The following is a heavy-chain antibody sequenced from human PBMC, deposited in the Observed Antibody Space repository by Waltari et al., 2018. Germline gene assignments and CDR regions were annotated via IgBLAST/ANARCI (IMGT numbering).Heavy chain of an antibody. Sequence: EVQLVESGGGLVQPGGSLRLYCAASGFTFSSYSMNWVRQAPGKGLEWVSYISSSSSTIYYADSVKCRFTISSDNAKNSLYLQMNSLRAEDTAVYYCARAPYYGEFYYWGQGTLVTVSS. CDR1: GFTFSSYS. CDR3: ARAPYYGEFYY. D-gene: IGHD1-26*01. J-gene: IGHJ4*02. CDR2: ISSSSSTI. V-gene: IGHV3-48*04.